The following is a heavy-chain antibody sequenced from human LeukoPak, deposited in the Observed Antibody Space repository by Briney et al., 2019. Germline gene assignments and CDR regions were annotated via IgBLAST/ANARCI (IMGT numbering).Heavy chain of an antibody. Sequence: ESLXISCKGSGYSFTSYWIGWVRQMPGKGLEGMEIIYPGDSDTRYSPSFQGQVTISADKSISTAYLQWSSLKASDTAMYYCARQDYYDILTGFDYWGQGTLVTVSS. CDR3: ARQDYYDILTGFDY. D-gene: IGHD3-9*01. CDR1: GYSFTSYW. CDR2: IYPGDSDT. J-gene: IGHJ4*02. V-gene: IGHV5-51*01.